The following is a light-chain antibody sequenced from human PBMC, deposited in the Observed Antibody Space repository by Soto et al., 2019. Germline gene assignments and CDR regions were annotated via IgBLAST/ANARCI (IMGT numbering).Light chain of an antibody. CDR3: QHLNSYPRALS. J-gene: IGKJ4*01. CDR2: ASS. Sequence: DIQLTQSPAFLSASLGDRVTISCRASQGISSHLAWYQQKPGKAPELLIYASSTLQSGVPSRFSGSGSGTEFHLTISSLQPEDFATYFCQHLNSYPRALSFGGGTQVEIK. CDR1: QGISSH. V-gene: IGKV1-9*01.